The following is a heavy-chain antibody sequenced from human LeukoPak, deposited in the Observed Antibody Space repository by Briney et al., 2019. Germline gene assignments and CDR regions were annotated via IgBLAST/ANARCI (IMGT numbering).Heavy chain of an antibody. Sequence: GRSLRLSCAASGFTFSRYAMHWVRQAPGKGLEWVALISYDGSNKYYTDSVRGRFTISRDNSKNTLFLQMNSLRAEDTAVYYCAKEAQGCSITSCYFDSWGQGTLVTVSS. CDR2: ISYDGSNK. D-gene: IGHD2-2*01. CDR3: AKEAQGCSITSCYFDS. CDR1: GFTFSRYA. J-gene: IGHJ4*02. V-gene: IGHV3-30-3*01.